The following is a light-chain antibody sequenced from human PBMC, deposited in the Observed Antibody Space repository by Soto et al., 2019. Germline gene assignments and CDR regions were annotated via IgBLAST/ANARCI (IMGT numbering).Light chain of an antibody. V-gene: IGLV2-8*01. CDR2: EVT. CDR3: SSYAGGNDLV. J-gene: IGLJ2*01. CDR1: SNDVGGYNY. Sequence: QSALTQPPSASGSPGQSVTISCTGTSNDVGGYNYVSWYQQHPGKAPKLMIYEVTKRPSGVPDRFSGSKSGNTASLTVSGLKAEDEADYYCSSYAGGNDLVFGGGTKLTVL.